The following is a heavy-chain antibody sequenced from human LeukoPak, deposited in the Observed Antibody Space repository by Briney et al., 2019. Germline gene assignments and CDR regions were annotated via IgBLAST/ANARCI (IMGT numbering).Heavy chain of an antibody. Sequence: GGSLRLSCAASGFTFSSYGMHWVRQAPGKGLEWVAVISYDGSNKYYADSVKGRFTISKDNSKNTLYLQMNSLRTEDTAVYYCAKTRLGGDSFDFWGQGTLVTVSS. J-gene: IGHJ4*02. V-gene: IGHV3-33*05. CDR2: ISYDGSNK. CDR3: AKTRLGGDSFDF. CDR1: GFTFSSYG. D-gene: IGHD2-21*02.